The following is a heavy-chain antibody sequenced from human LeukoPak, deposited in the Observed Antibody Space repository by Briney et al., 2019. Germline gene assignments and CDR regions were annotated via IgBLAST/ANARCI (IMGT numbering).Heavy chain of an antibody. Sequence: GESLKISCKGSGYSFTSCWIGWVRQMPGKGLEWMGIIYPGDSDTRYSPSFQGQVTISADKSISAAYLQWSSLKASDTAMYYCARHTETYYYDSSGYYWGGGFDYWGQGTLVTVSS. CDR2: IYPGDSDT. V-gene: IGHV5-51*01. CDR1: GYSFTSCW. J-gene: IGHJ4*02. D-gene: IGHD3-22*01. CDR3: ARHTETYYYDSSGYYWGGGFDY.